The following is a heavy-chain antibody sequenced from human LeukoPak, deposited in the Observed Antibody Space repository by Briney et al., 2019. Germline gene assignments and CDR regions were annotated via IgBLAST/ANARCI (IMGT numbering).Heavy chain of an antibody. V-gene: IGHV3-43*01. CDR1: GFNFDDYT. Sequence: TGGSLRLSCAVSGFNFDDYTMHWVRQTPGKGLEWVSHVSWDGDSTYYADSVKGRFTISRDNSKNSLYLQMNSLRAEDTAVYYCARFDPQVDCYDSWGQGTLVTVSS. D-gene: IGHD3-9*01. CDR3: ARFDPQVDCYDS. CDR2: VSWDGDST. J-gene: IGHJ4*02.